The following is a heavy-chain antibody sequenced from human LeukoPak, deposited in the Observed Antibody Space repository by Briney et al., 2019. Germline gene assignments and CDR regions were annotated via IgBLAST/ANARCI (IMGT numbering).Heavy chain of an antibody. CDR2: IYHSGST. CDR1: GGSISSSNW. J-gene: IGHJ4*02. CDR3: ARDRKKGEGATGD. Sequence: SETLSLTCAVSGGSISSSNWWSWVRQPPGKGLEWIGEIYHSGSTNYNPSLKSRVTISVDKSKNQFSLKLSSVTAADTAVYYCARDRKKGEGATGDWGQGTLVTVSS. D-gene: IGHD1-26*01. V-gene: IGHV4-4*02.